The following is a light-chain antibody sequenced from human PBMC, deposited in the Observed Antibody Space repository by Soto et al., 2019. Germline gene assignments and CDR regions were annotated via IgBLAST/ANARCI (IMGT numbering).Light chain of an antibody. V-gene: IGKV3-20*01. CDR1: QRFGSSN. Sequence: IVLTQSPGSLSLSPGERGTLSCRASQRFGSSNLAWYQQKPGQAPRLLIYSTSSRATGIPDRLSGSVSGTDFTLTISRLEPEDFAVYYCQQYGNSPWTFGQGTKVDIK. J-gene: IGKJ1*01. CDR2: STS. CDR3: QQYGNSPWT.